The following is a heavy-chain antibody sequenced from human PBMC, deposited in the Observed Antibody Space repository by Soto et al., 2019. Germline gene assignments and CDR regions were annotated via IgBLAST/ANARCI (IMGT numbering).Heavy chain of an antibody. Sequence: SETLSLTCTVSGGSISGSSYYWDWIRQPPGKGLEWIGSIYYSGNRYYSPSLKSRVTISVDTSKNQFSLKVSSVTATDTAVYYCARTSRFYFWGQGSLVTVSA. V-gene: IGHV4-39*01. CDR2: IYYSGNR. CDR1: GGSISGSSYY. J-gene: IGHJ4*02. D-gene: IGHD3-3*01. CDR3: ARTSRFYF.